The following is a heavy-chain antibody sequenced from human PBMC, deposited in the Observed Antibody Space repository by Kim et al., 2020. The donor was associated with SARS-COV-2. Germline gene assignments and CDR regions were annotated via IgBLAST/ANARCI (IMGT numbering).Heavy chain of an antibody. CDR3: AGMGSGPWGYFAY. CDR1: GGSISSGGYS. CDR2: IYHSGST. D-gene: IGHD2-15*01. J-gene: IGHJ4*01. Sequence: SETLSLTCAVSGGSISSGGYSWSWIRQPPGKGLEWIGYIYHSGSTYYNPSLKSRVTISVDRSKNQFSLKLSSVTAADTAVYYCAGMGSGPWGYFAYWGHGTLVTVSS. V-gene: IGHV4-30-2*01.